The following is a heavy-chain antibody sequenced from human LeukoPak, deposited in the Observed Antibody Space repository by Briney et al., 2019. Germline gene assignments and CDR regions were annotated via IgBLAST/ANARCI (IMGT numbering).Heavy chain of an antibody. D-gene: IGHD3-22*01. V-gene: IGHV3-23*01. J-gene: IGHJ5*02. CDR3: AKKGFYDSSGYLDL. CDR2: ISGNGGST. CDR1: GFTFRNYV. Sequence: GGSLRLSCAASGFTFRNYVMNWVRQAPGKGLEWVSGISGNGGSTDYADSVKGRFTLSRDNSKNTLYLQMNSLRAEDTAVYYCAKKGFYDSSGYLDLWGQGALVTVSS.